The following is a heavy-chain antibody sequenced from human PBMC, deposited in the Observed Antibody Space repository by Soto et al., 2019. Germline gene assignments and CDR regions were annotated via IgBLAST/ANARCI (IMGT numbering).Heavy chain of an antibody. CDR2: IYPDDSDI. CDR3: ARHGPDIVHDF. Sequence: GESLKISCQASGYTFTSFWIGWVRQKPGKGLEWMAIIYPDDSDIRYGPSFEGQVTISADKSINTAYLQWSSLKASDTAMYYCARHGPDIVHDFWGQGTLVTAPQ. J-gene: IGHJ4*02. D-gene: IGHD2-15*01. CDR1: GYTFTSFW. V-gene: IGHV5-51*01.